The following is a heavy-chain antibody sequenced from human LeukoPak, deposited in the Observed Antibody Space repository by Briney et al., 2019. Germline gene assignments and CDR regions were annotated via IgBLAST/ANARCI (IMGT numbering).Heavy chain of an antibody. CDR1: GGTFSSYA. V-gene: IGHV1-69*05. CDR2: IIPIFGTA. CDR3: ARARGGEATAFDY. Sequence: SVKVSRKASGGTFSSYAISWVRQAPGQGLEWMGGIIPIFGTANYAQKFQGRVTITTDESTSTAYMELSSLRSEDTAVYYCARARGGEATAFDYWGQGTLVTVSS. D-gene: IGHD5-12*01. J-gene: IGHJ4*02.